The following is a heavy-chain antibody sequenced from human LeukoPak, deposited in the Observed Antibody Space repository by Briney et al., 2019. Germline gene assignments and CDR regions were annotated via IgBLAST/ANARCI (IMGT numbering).Heavy chain of an antibody. Sequence: PSETLSLTCTVSGDSISSDGYYWSWIRQPAGKGLEWIGRIYTSGSTNYNPSLKSRVTMSLDTSKNQFSLKLSSVTAADTAIYYCARGYCSSGSCYHGDYWGQGTLVTVSS. CDR3: ARGYCSSGSCYHGDY. D-gene: IGHD2-2*01. V-gene: IGHV4-61*02. J-gene: IGHJ4*02. CDR1: GDSISSDGYY. CDR2: IYTSGST.